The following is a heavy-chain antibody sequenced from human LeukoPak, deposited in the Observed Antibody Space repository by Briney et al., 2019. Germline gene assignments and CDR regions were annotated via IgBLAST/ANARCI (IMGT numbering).Heavy chain of an antibody. V-gene: IGHV3-23*01. CDR3: AKDTYSSSAVTFDY. J-gene: IGHJ4*02. CDR2: ISGRGGST. CDR1: GFTFSNYN. Sequence: PGGSLRPSCAASGFTFSNYNMNWVRQAPGKGLEWVLGISGRGGSTYDGDSVKCRFTISRDNSKNTLYLQMNSLRAEDTAVYYCAKDTYSSSAVTFDYWGQGTLVTVSS. D-gene: IGHD6-6*01.